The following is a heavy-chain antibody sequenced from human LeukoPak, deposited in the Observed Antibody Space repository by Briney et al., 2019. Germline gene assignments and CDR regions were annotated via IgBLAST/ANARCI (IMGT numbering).Heavy chain of an antibody. D-gene: IGHD3-16*02. CDR1: GGSISSYY. J-gene: IGHJ4*02. CDR3: ARSPYYDYVWGSYRYPYYFDY. Sequence: SETLSLTCTVSGGSISSYYWSWIRQPAGKGLEWTGRIYTSGSTNYNPSLKSRVTMSVDTSKNQFSLKLSSVTAADTAVYYCARSPYYDYVWGSYRYPYYFDYWGQGTLVTVSS. V-gene: IGHV4-4*07. CDR2: IYTSGST.